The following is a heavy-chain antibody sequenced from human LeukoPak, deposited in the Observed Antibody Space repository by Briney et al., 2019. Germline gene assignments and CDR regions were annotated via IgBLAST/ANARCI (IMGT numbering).Heavy chain of an antibody. CDR1: GGSFSGYY. J-gene: IGHJ4*02. V-gene: IGHV4-34*01. Sequence: PSETLSLTCAVYGGSFSGYYWSWIPKPPGKGRNWIGEINHSGSTNYNPSLKSRVTISVDTSKNQFSLKLSSVTAADTAVYYCARGQTYYDFWSGFYWGQGTLVTVSS. D-gene: IGHD3-3*01. CDR2: INHSGST. CDR3: ARGQTYYDFWSGFY.